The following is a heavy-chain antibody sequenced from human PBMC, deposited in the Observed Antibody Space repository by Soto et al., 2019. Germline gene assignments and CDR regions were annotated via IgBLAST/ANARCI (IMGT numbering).Heavy chain of an antibody. V-gene: IGHV1-58*01. CDR3: ARDVIGHDNYETIGYYFDH. Sequence: GASVKVSCKASGFTFTSSAVQWVRQARGQRLEWIGWIVVGSGNTNYAQNFQERVTITRDMSTNSVYMELSSLRSEDTAVYYCARDVIGHDNYETIGYYFDHWGPGTLVTVSS. J-gene: IGHJ4*02. D-gene: IGHD3-16*01. CDR1: GFTFTSSA. CDR2: IVVGSGNT.